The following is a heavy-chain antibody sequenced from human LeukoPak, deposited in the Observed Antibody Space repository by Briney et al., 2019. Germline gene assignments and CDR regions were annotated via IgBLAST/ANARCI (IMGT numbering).Heavy chain of an antibody. V-gene: IGHV4-59*08. CDR2: IYYRGIT. CDR3: AKRGSNTWSDFDY. J-gene: IGHJ4*02. D-gene: IGHD6-13*01. CDR1: GGSISTYY. Sequence: PSETLSLTCTVSGGSISTYYWSWIRQPPGKGLEWIGYIYYRGITNYNPSLKSRATISVGTSKNQFSLKLNSVTAADTAVYYCAKRGSNTWSDFDYWGQGTLVTVSS.